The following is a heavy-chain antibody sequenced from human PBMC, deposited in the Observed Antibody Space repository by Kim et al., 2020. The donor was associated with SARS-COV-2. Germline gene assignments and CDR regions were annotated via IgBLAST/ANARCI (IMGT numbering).Heavy chain of an antibody. V-gene: IGHV3-33*01. J-gene: IGHJ4*02. CDR1: GFTFSSYG. Sequence: GGSLRLSCAASGFTFSSYGMHWVRQAPGKGLEWVAVIWYDGSNKYYADSVKGRFTISRDNSKNTLYLQMNSLRAEDTAVYYCARDHPTQQWLVLSWGQGTLVTVSS. CDR3: ARDHPTQQWLVLS. D-gene: IGHD6-19*01. CDR2: IWYDGSNK.